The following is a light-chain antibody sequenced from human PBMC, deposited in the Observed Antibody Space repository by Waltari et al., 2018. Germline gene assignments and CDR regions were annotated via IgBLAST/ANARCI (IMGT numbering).Light chain of an antibody. CDR1: SNAVGGYNY. CDR2: DVN. Sequence: SALTQPASVSGAPGQSITISCTGISNAVGGYNYVSWYQQHPGKAPKLIIYDVNNLPSGIYYRFSGTKSGDTASLTISGLQPEDEADYYCSSCASTIPLGVFGGGTKLTVL. V-gene: IGLV2-14*01. CDR3: SSCASTIPLGV. J-gene: IGLJ3*02.